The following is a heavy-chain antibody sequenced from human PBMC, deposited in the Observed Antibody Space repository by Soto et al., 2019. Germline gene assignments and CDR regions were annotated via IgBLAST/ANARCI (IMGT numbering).Heavy chain of an antibody. CDR3: ARIGYSSSCMDV. V-gene: IGHV3-7*01. J-gene: IGHJ6*02. CDR2: IKQDGGVK. CDR1: GFTFSSYW. Sequence: EVQLVESGGGLVQPGGSLRLSCAASGFTFSSYWMSWVRQAPGKGLEWLANIKQDGGVKYYVDSVKGRFSISRDNAKNSLYLKMNSLRGEDTAVYYCARIGYSSSCMDVWGLGTTVIVSS. D-gene: IGHD6-13*01.